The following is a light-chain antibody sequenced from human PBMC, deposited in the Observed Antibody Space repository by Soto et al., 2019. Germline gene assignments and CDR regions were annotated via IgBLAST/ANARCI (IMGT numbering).Light chain of an antibody. CDR2: GAA. V-gene: IGKV3-20*01. Sequence: EIVLMQSPGTLSLSPGERATLSCRASQSVSSNYLAWYQQKPGQAPRLLLYGAASRAAGLPDRFSGGGSETDFTLTISRLEPDEFAVYYCLEYATSPRTFGQGSKVEIK. J-gene: IGKJ1*01. CDR1: QSVSSNY. CDR3: LEYATSPRT.